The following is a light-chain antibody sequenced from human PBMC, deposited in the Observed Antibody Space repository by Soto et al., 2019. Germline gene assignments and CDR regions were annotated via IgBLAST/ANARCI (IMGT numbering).Light chain of an antibody. J-gene: IGLJ1*01. CDR2: EVV. Sequence: QSVLTQDPCASGCPGQSVTISCTGTKNDIGVYDFVSWYQHHPGKAPRLIIYEVVQRPSGVPDRFSGSKSGNTASLTVSGLQAADEADYFCKSYAGSNTYVFGSGTKVTVL. V-gene: IGLV2-8*01. CDR1: KNDIGVYDF. CDR3: KSYAGSNTYV.